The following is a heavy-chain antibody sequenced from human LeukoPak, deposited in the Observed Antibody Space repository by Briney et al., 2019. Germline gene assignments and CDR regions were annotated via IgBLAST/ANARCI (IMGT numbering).Heavy chain of an antibody. Sequence: GGSLRLSCEASGFTFSIGSMNWVRQPPGKGLEWVSSMSANSFSIHYGESVKGRFTISRDNAKNSLHLQMNSLRVEDTGIYYCAREAPGDEAFDIWGQGTMVTVSS. V-gene: IGHV3-21*01. D-gene: IGHD7-27*01. CDR2: MSANSFSI. J-gene: IGHJ3*02. CDR3: AREAPGDEAFDI. CDR1: GFTFSIGS.